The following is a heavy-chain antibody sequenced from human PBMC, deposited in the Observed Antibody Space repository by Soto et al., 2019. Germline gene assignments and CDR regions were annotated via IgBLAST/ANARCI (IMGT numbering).Heavy chain of an antibody. D-gene: IGHD3-3*01. J-gene: IGHJ5*02. CDR3: AKAGYYDFWSGSPGWFDP. V-gene: IGHV3-23*01. CDR1: EFTFNSYA. Sequence: PXGSLRLSWAASEFTFNSYALIWVRQAPGKGLEWVSAISGSGGSTYYADSVKGRFTISRDNSKNTLYLQMNSLRAEDTAVYYCAKAGYYDFWSGSPGWFDPWGQGTLVTVSS. CDR2: ISGSGGST.